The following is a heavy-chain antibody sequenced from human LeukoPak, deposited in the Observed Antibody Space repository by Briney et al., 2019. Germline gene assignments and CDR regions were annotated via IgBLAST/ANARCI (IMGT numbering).Heavy chain of an antibody. J-gene: IGHJ4*02. D-gene: IGHD2-15*01. V-gene: IGHV3-23*01. Sequence: PGGSLRLSCAASGFTFSSYAMSWGRHAPGKGLEWVSTINNSGGSTYYTESGKGRVTISRDNSKNTLYLQMNSVRAEGTAVYYCAKRQGASGRIGYFDYWGQGTLVTVSS. CDR1: GFTFSSYA. CDR3: AKRQGASGRIGYFDY. CDR2: INNSGGST.